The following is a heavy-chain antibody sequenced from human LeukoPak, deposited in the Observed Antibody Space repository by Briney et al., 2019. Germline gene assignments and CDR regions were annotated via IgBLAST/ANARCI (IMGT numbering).Heavy chain of an antibody. CDR3: ARGTSSYYYDSSGYPYYFDY. V-gene: IGHV3-48*01. CDR1: GFTFSSYS. CDR2: ISSSSSTI. Sequence: GGSLRLSCAASGFTFSSYSMNWVRQAPGKGLEWVSYISSSSSTIYYADSVKGRFTISRDNAKNSLYLQMNSLRAEDTAVYYCARGTSSYYYDSSGYPYYFDYWGQGTLVTVSS. D-gene: IGHD3-22*01. J-gene: IGHJ4*02.